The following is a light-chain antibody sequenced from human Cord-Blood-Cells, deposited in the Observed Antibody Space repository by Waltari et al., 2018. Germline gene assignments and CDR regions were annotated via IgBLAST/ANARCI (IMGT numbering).Light chain of an antibody. V-gene: IGKV3-20*01. CDR2: GAS. CDR3: QQYGSSPWT. J-gene: IGKJ1*01. Sequence: EIVLTQSPGTLSLSPGERATLSCSASQSVSSSYLAWYQKKPGQAPRLLIYGASSSATGIPDRFSGSGSGTDFTLTISRLEPEDFAVYYCQQYGSSPWTFGQGTKVEIK. CDR1: QSVSSSY.